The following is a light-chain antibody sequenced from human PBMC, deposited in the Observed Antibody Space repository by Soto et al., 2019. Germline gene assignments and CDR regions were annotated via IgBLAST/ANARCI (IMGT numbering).Light chain of an antibody. J-gene: IGLJ1*01. Sequence: QSALTQPASVCGSPEQSITISCNGTSSDIGGYNFVSWYQHHPGRAPKLMIYEVSNRPSGVSNRFSGSKSGDTASLTISGLQAEDEADYYCTSYRTTTTLLYVFGTGTKLTVL. CDR3: TSYRTTTTLLYV. V-gene: IGLV2-14*01. CDR1: SSDIGGYNF. CDR2: EVS.